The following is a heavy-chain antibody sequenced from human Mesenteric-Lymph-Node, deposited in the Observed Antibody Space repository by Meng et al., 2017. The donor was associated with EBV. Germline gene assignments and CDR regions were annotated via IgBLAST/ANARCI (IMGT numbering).Heavy chain of an antibody. J-gene: IGHJ5*02. CDR3: ARDGLDP. Sequence: EVQLVESGGGSVKPGESLRLSCAASGFSISPYWMHWVRQAPGKGLVWVSRIRSDGSSTDYADSVKGRFTISRDNAKNTVYLQMSSLRVEDSAVYYCARDGLDPWGQGTLVTVSS. V-gene: IGHV3-74*01. CDR1: GFSISPYW. CDR2: IRSDGSST.